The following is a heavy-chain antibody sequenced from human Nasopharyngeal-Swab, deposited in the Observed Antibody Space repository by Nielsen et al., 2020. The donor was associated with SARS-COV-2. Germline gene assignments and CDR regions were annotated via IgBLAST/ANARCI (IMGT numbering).Heavy chain of an antibody. CDR1: GYTFTGYY. Sequence: ASVKVSCKASGYTFTGYYMHWVRQAPGQGLEWMGRINPNSGGTNYAQKFQGRVTMTRDTSISTAYMGLSRLRSDDTAVYYCARETQDYYYYYYGMDVWGQGTTVTVSS. CDR3: ARETQDYYYYYYGMDV. CDR2: INPNSGGT. J-gene: IGHJ6*02. V-gene: IGHV1-2*06.